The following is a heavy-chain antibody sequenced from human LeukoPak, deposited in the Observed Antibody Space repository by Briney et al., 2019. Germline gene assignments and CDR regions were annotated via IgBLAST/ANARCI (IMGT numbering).Heavy chain of an antibody. V-gene: IGHV1-2*02. J-gene: IGHJ4*02. D-gene: IGHD3-22*01. CDR1: GYTFTSYY. CDR3: ARVGRYYDSTGPLDY. CDR2: INPNSGDT. Sequence: ASVKVSCKASGYTFTSYYMYWVRQAPGQGLEWMGWINPNSGDTNYAQKFQDRVTMTRDTSISITYMELSRLRSDDTAVYYCARVGRYYDSTGPLDYWGQGTLVTVSP.